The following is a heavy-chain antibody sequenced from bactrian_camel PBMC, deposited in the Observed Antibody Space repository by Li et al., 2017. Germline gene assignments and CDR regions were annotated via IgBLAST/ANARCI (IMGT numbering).Heavy chain of an antibody. CDR2: IRFDGTT. V-gene: IGHV3S53*01. CDR1: GFTWRKNC. J-gene: IGHJ4*01. Sequence: VQLVESGGGSVQVGGSLKLSCVGSGFTWRKNCVGWYRQAPGKERDLVSSIRFDGTTTYGDSVKGRFTISRDNAKDTLYLQMNSLKIEDTAVYYCALGSSRQATMTARGKGTQVTVS. D-gene: IGHD3*01.